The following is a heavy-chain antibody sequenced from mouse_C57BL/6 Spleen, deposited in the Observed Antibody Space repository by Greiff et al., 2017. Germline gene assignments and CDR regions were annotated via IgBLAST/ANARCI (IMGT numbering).Heavy chain of an antibody. J-gene: IGHJ4*01. CDR1: GYTFTDHT. V-gene: IGHV1-78*01. Sequence: QVQLKQSDAEFVKPGASVKISCKVSGYTFTDHTIHWMKQRPEQGLEWIGYIYPRDGSTKYNEKFKGKATLTADKSSSTAYMQLNSLTSEDSAVYFCARTGYDYLYYYAMDYWGQGTSVTVSS. D-gene: IGHD2-4*01. CDR3: ARTGYDYLYYYAMDY. CDR2: IYPRDGST.